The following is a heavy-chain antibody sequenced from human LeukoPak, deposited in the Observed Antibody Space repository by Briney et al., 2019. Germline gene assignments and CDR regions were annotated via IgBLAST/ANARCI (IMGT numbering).Heavy chain of an antibody. Sequence: TLSLTCTVSGGSIISGSYYWSWLRPPAGKGLEWIGRIYTSGSTNYNPSLKSRATISLDTSKNQFSLKLSSVTAADTAVYYCASGEAATIGFDYWGQGTLVTVSS. CDR3: ASGEAATIGFDY. CDR1: GGSIISGSYY. V-gene: IGHV4-61*02. CDR2: IYTSGST. J-gene: IGHJ4*02. D-gene: IGHD5-24*01.